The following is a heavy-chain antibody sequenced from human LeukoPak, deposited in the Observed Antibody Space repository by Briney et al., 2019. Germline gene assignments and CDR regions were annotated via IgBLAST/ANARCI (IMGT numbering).Heavy chain of an antibody. Sequence: SETLSLTCAVYGGSFSGYYWSWIRQPPGKGLEWIGEINHSGSTNYNPSLKSRVTISVDTSKNQFSLKLGSVTAADTAVYYCARGLRLLNYWGQGTLVTVSS. J-gene: IGHJ4*02. CDR2: INHSGST. V-gene: IGHV4-34*01. CDR3: ARGLRLLNY. CDR1: GGSFSGYY.